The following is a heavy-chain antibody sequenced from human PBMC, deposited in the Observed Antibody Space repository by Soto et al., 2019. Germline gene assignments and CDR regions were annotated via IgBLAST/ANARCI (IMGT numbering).Heavy chain of an antibody. CDR1: GYTFTSYA. D-gene: IGHD3-22*01. Sequence: QVQLVQSGAEVKKPGASVKVSCKASGYTFTSYAMHWVRQAPGQRLEWMGWINAGNGHTKYSQQFQGRVTITRDTSASTAYMELTSLRSDYTAVYYSARSSGFYYVDYWGQGNLVTVSS. J-gene: IGHJ4*02. CDR3: ARSSGFYYVDY. V-gene: IGHV1-3*01. CDR2: INAGNGHT.